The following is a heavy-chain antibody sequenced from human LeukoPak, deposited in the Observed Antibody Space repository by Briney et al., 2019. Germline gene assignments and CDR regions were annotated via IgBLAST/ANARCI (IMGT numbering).Heavy chain of an antibody. V-gene: IGHV1-18*01. CDR1: GYTFTSYG. Sequence: GASVKVSCKASGYTFTSYGISWVRQAPGRGLEWMGWISAYNGNTNYAQKLQDRVTMTTDTSTSTAYMELRSLRSDDTAVYYCAREPSPGIAVAGTNYWGQGTLVTVSS. J-gene: IGHJ4*02. CDR2: ISAYNGNT. CDR3: AREPSPGIAVAGTNY. D-gene: IGHD6-19*01.